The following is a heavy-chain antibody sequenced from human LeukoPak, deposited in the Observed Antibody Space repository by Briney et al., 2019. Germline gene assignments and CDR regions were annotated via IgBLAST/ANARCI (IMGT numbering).Heavy chain of an antibody. CDR3: ARDKPATFRPEGFDP. D-gene: IGHD2-2*01. Sequence: ASVKVSCKASGYTFTSYYMHWVRQAPGQGLEWMGIINPSGGSTSYAQKFQGRVTITADESTSTAYMELSSLRSEDTAVYYCARDKPATFRPEGFDPWGEGTLVTVSS. CDR2: INPSGGST. J-gene: IGHJ5*02. V-gene: IGHV1-46*01. CDR1: GYTFTSYY.